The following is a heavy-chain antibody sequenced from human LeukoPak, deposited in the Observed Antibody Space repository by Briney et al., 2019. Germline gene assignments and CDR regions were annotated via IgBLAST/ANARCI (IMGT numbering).Heavy chain of an antibody. CDR2: IIPIFGTA. J-gene: IGHJ3*02. Sequence: SVKVSCKASGGTFSSYAISWVRQAPGQGLEWMGGIIPIFGTANYAQKFQGRVTITADESTSTAYMELSSLRSEDTAVYYCASEPIAARTPDAFDIWGQGTMVTVSS. CDR3: ASEPIAARTPDAFDI. D-gene: IGHD6-6*01. V-gene: IGHV1-69*01. CDR1: GGTFSSYA.